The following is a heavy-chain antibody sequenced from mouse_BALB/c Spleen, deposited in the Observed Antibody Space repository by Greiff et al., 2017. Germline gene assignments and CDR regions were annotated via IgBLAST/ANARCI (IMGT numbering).Heavy chain of an antibody. CDR3: ARSTGNYAFYYAMDY. Sequence: VQLQQSGAELARPGASVKMSCKASGYTFTSYTMHWVKQRPGQGLEWIGYINPSSGYTNYNQKFKDKATLTADKSTSTAYMQLSSLTSEDSAVYNCARSTGNYAFYYAMDYWGQGTSVTVSS. D-gene: IGHD2-1*01. CDR1: GYTFTSYT. V-gene: IGHV1-4*01. CDR2: INPSSGYT. J-gene: IGHJ4*01.